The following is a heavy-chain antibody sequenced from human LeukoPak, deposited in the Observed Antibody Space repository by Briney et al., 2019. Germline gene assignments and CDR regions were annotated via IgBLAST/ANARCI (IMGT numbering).Heavy chain of an antibody. CDR2: IWHGGSNK. V-gene: IGHV3-33*01. Sequence: GGSLSFSGAAYGFTFTSCAMNWVRQAPGKGLKWVAVIWHGGSNKYYADSVKGRFSISRDDPKNTLELQMNGLRAEDTAVYHCARDLYVGSGRNYIAHWGQGTLVTVSS. CDR1: GFTFTSCA. CDR3: ARDLYVGSGRNYIAH. D-gene: IGHD3-10*01. J-gene: IGHJ5*02.